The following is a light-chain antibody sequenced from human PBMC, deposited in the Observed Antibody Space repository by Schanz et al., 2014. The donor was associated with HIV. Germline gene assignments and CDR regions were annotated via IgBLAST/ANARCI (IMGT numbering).Light chain of an antibody. V-gene: IGLV2-14*01. CDR1: SRDVDSNNY. CDR2: DVS. CDR3: SSYAGTNNLWV. J-gene: IGLJ3*02. Sequence: QSVLTQPASVSGSPGQSITISCTGNSRDVDSNNYVSWYQQCPGKAPKLMIYDVSNRPSGVSNRFSGSKSGNTASLTISGLQAEDEADYYCSSYAGTNNLWVFGGGTKLTVL.